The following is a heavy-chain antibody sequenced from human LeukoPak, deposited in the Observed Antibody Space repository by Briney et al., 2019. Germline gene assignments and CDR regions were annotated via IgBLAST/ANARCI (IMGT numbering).Heavy chain of an antibody. J-gene: IGHJ4*02. CDR1: GGSISSYY. CDR3: ARASTVTTWSAAELRLDY. CDR2: TYYSGST. D-gene: IGHD4-17*01. V-gene: IGHV4-59*01. Sequence: SETLSLTCTVSGGSISSYYWSWIRQPPGKGLEWIGYTYYSGSTNYNPSLKSRVTISLDTSKNQFSLKLSSVTAADTDVYYCARASTVTTWSAAELRLDYWGQGTLVTVSS.